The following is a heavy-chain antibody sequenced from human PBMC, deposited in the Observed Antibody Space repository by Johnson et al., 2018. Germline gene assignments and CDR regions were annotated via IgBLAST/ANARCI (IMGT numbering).Heavy chain of an antibody. Sequence: VQLVESGGGLVQPGGSLRLSCAASGFTFGSYGMYWVRQVTGKGLEWVSSITTGGDTYYPGSVKGRFTISRENAKNPLYLQMNSLRDGDTALYYCARSVYSSTWALDYWGQGTLVTVSS. V-gene: IGHV3-13*01. J-gene: IGHJ4*02. D-gene: IGHD2-2*01. CDR1: GFTFGSYG. CDR2: ITTGGDT. CDR3: ARSVYSSTWALDY.